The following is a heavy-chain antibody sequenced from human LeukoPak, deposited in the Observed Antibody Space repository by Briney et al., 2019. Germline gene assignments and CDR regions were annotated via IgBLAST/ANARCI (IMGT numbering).Heavy chain of an antibody. CDR1: GYTFSSYD. Sequence: GASVKVSCKASGYTFSSYDIHWVRQAPGQGLEWMGWMNSNSGNTGSAQESRDRVTMTKNTSISTAYIELSSLRSDDTGMYYCARGLHSGGYYFMGLWGQGTLVTVSS. D-gene: IGHD1-26*01. V-gene: IGHV1-8*01. CDR2: MNSNSGNT. CDR3: ARGLHSGGYYFMGL. J-gene: IGHJ1*01.